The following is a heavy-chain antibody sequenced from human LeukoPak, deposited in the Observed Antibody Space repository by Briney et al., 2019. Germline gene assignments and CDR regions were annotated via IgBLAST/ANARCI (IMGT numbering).Heavy chain of an antibody. CDR2: IYPGDSDT. Sequence: VESLKISCKGSGYSFTSYWIGWVRQMPGKGLEWMGIIYPGDSDTRYSPSFQGQVTISADKSISTAYLQWSSLKASDTAMYYCARHGGYCSSTSCYGGFVDYWGQGTLVTVSS. CDR1: GYSFTSYW. D-gene: IGHD2-2*01. J-gene: IGHJ4*02. CDR3: ARHGGYCSSTSCYGGFVDY. V-gene: IGHV5-51*01.